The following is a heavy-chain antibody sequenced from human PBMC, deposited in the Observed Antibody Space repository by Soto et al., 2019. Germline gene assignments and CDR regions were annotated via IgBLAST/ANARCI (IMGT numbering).Heavy chain of an antibody. J-gene: IGHJ6*02. Sequence: SETLSLTCTVSGGSISGHHWSWIRQPPGKGLEWIGFIYNSGSTNYNPSLESRVAISVDTSKNQFSLKVRSVTAADTAVYYCASYSVSRNMYYFGMDVWGPGTMVTVSS. D-gene: IGHD1-1*01. CDR1: GGSISGHH. V-gene: IGHV4-59*11. CDR3: ASYSVSRNMYYFGMDV. CDR2: IYNSGST.